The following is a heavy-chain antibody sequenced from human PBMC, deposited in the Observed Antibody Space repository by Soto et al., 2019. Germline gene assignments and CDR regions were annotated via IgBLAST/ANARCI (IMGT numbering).Heavy chain of an antibody. D-gene: IGHD2-2*01. Sequence: QVQLVQSGAEVKKPGSSVKVSCKASGGTFSRYSITWARQAPGHGLEWIGGIIPIFGIASYAQKFQGRVTITADESTSTAYMELSSLRSDDTAVYYCAREDRDRETGLVPAAIDGMDVWGQGTTVTVSS. CDR3: AREDRDRETGLVPAAIDGMDV. J-gene: IGHJ6*02. CDR1: GGTFSRYS. CDR2: IIPIFGIA. V-gene: IGHV1-69*12.